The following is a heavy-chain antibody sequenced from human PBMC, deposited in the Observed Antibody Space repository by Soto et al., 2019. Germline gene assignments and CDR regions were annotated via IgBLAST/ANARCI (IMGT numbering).Heavy chain of an antibody. CDR1: GFTFSSYW. CDR2: IDREGSDT. Sequence: GGSLRLSCAASGFTFSSYWMHWVRQTPGKGLVWVSRIDREGSDTAYADSVKGRFTISRDNAKNTLYLQMNSLRAEDTAVYYCAGATTTVTTRPTLGYWGQGTLVTVSS. CDR3: AGATTTVTTRPTLGY. J-gene: IGHJ4*02. V-gene: IGHV3-74*01. D-gene: IGHD4-17*01.